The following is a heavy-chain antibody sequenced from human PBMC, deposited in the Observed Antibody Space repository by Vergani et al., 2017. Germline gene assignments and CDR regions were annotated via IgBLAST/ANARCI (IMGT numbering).Heavy chain of an antibody. CDR1: GFTFSSYA. V-gene: IGHV3-30*04. CDR3: AKEGGNFYSYMDV. Sequence: QVQLVESGGGVVQPGRSLRLSCAASGFTFSSYAMHWVRQAPGKGLEWVAVISYDGSNKYYADSVKGRFTISRDNSKNTLYLQMNSLRAEDTAVYYCAKEGGNFYSYMDVWGKGTTVTVSS. J-gene: IGHJ6*03. CDR2: ISYDGSNK. D-gene: IGHD3-16*01.